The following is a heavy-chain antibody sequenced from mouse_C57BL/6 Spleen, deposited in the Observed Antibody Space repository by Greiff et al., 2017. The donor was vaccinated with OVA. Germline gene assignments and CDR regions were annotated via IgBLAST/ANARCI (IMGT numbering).Heavy chain of an antibody. CDR3: TRWNDYDVDY. Sequence: QVQLQQSGAELVRPGASVTLSCKASGYTFTDYELHWVKQTPVHGLEWIGAIDPETGGTAYNQKFKGKAILTADKSSSTAYMELRSLTSEDSAVYYCTRWNDYDVDYWGQGTTLTVSS. D-gene: IGHD2-4*01. J-gene: IGHJ2*01. CDR2: IDPETGGT. V-gene: IGHV1-15*01. CDR1: GYTFTDYE.